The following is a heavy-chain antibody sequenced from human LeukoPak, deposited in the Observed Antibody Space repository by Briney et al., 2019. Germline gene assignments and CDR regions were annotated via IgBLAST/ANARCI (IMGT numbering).Heavy chain of an antibody. D-gene: IGHD2-15*01. V-gene: IGHV4-59*01. J-gene: IGHJ3*02. CDR3: ARGPSVANAFDI. CDR2: IYYSGST. CDR1: GGSISSAY. Sequence: SETLSLTSTVPGGSISSAYGSWVRQPPGKGLGWIGYIYYSGSTNYNASLKSRVTISVDTSKNQFSLKLSSVTAADTAVYYCARGPSVANAFDIWGQGTMVTVSS.